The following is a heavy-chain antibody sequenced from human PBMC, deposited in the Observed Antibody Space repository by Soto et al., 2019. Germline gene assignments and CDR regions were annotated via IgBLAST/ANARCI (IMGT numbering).Heavy chain of an antibody. V-gene: IGHV4-4*07. CDR2: ISARGTT. Sequence: PSETLSLTXTVSGDSISNFYWSWIRQPTGKGLESLGRISARGTTNYNPSLQSRVAMSLDTSKNQFSLRLTSLSAADTAVYFCARGMGRYFDLWGRGTLVTVSS. CDR1: GDSISNFY. CDR3: ARGMGRYFDL. J-gene: IGHJ2*01. D-gene: IGHD2-8*01.